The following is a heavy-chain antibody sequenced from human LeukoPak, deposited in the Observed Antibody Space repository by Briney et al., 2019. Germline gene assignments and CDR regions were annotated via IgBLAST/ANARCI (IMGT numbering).Heavy chain of an antibody. Sequence: PSETLSLTCAVYGGSFSGYYWTWIRQPPGKGLEWIGEINHRRSTKYSPSLKSRVTISVDTSKNQFSLRLSSVTAADTAVYYCARRVGRWFGERAYYYNYMDVWGKGTTVTISS. J-gene: IGHJ6*03. CDR1: GGSFSGYY. D-gene: IGHD3-10*01. CDR3: ARRVGRWFGERAYYYNYMDV. CDR2: INHRRST. V-gene: IGHV4-34*01.